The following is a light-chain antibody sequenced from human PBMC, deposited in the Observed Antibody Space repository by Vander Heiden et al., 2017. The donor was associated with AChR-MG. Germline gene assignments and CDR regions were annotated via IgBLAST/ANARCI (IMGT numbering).Light chain of an antibody. CDR2: DVT. CDR3: SSYTSSSNLDV. J-gene: IGLJ1*01. Sequence: QSALTQPASVSGSPGQSITISCTGTSSDIGAYNYVSWYQQYPGKAPKLISYDVTKRSSGVSNRFSGSKSGDTASLTISGLQAEDEADYYCSSYTSSSNLDVFATGTKVTVL. CDR1: SSDIGAYNY. V-gene: IGLV2-14*03.